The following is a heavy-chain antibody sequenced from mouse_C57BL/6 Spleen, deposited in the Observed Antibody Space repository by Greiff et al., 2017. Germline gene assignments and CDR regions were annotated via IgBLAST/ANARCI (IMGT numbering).Heavy chain of an antibody. Sequence: DVQLVESGGGLVKPGGSLKLSCAASGFTFSSYTMSWVRQTPEKRLEWVATISGGGGNTYYPDSVKGRFTISRDNAKNTRYLQRSSLRSEDTALYYCAIYYDYDSWFAYWGQGTLVTVSA. D-gene: IGHD2-4*01. CDR3: AIYYDYDSWFAY. J-gene: IGHJ3*01. V-gene: IGHV5-9*01. CDR1: GFTFSSYT. CDR2: ISGGGGNT.